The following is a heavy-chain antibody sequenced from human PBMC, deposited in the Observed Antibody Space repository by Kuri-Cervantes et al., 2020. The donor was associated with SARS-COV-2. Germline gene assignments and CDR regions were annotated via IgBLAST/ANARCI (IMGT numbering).Heavy chain of an antibody. J-gene: IGHJ4*02. CDR3: ARGQQLIDY. V-gene: IGHV3-11*03. Sequence: LSLTCAASGFTFSDYYMSWIRQAPGKGLEWVSYTSSSSSYTNYADSVKGRFTISRDNAKNSLYLQMNSLRAEDTAVYYCARGQQLIDYWGQGTLVTVSS. D-gene: IGHD6-13*01. CDR1: GFTFSDYY. CDR2: TSSSSSYT.